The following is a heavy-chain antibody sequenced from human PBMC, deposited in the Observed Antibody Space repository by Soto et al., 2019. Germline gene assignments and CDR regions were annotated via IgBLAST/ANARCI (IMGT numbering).Heavy chain of an antibody. D-gene: IGHD3-3*01. CDR1: GYTFTSYG. Sequence: ASVKVSCKASGYTFTSYGISWVRQAPGQGLEWMGWISAYNGNTNYAQKLQGRVTMTTDTSTSTAYMELRSLRSDDTAVYYCARDRGEWLLSAYYFDYWGQGTLVTVSS. CDR3: ARDRGEWLLSAYYFDY. J-gene: IGHJ4*02. V-gene: IGHV1-18*01. CDR2: ISAYNGNT.